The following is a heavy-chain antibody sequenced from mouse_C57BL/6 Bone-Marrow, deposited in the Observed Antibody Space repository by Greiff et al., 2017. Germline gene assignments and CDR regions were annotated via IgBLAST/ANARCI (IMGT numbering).Heavy chain of an antibody. D-gene: IGHD4-1*01. CDR2: IYPSDSET. J-gene: IGHJ2*01. CDR1: GSTFTSYW. V-gene: IGHV1-61*01. Sequence: QVQLQPPGAELVRPGSSVKLSCKASGSTFTSYWMDWVKQRPGQGLEWIGNIYPSDSETHYNQKFKDKATLTVDKSSSTAYMQLSSLTSEDSAVYYCASNWEGFSYWGQGTTLTVSA. CDR3: ASNWEGFSY.